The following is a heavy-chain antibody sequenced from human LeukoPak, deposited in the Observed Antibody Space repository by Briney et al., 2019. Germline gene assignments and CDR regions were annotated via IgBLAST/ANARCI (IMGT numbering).Heavy chain of an antibody. CDR3: ARGSLVLRFLEWLSQEAFDI. Sequence: SETLSLTCAVYGGSFSGYYWSGLRQPPAKGLEWLGEINHSGSTNYNPPLKSRVTISVDTSKNQFSLKLSSVNAADKAMYYCARGSLVLRFLEWLSQEAFDIWGQGTMVTVSS. J-gene: IGHJ3*02. V-gene: IGHV4-34*01. D-gene: IGHD3-3*01. CDR1: GGSFSGYY. CDR2: INHSGST.